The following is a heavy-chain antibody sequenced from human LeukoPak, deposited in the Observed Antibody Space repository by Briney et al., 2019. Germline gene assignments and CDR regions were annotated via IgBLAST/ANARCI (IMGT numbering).Heavy chain of an antibody. CDR2: IYPGDSET. CDR3: ARQDGMATIYYYYYGMDV. J-gene: IGHJ6*02. CDR1: GYSFTTYW. Sequence: GESLKISCKGSGYSFTTYWIGWVRQMPGNGLEWMGSIYPGDSETRYSPSFQGQVTISADKSISTAYLQWSSLKASDTAMYYCARQDGMATIYYYYYGMDVWGQGTTVTVSS. V-gene: IGHV5-51*01. D-gene: IGHD5-24*01.